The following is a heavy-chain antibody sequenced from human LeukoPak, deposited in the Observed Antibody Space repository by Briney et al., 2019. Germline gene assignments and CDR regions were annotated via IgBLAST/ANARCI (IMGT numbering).Heavy chain of an antibody. CDR1: GFTFDDYA. Sequence: SGGSLRLSCAASGFTFDDYAMHWVRQAPGKGLEWVSGISWNSGSIGYAGSVKGRFTISRDNAKNSLYLQMSSLRAEDAAVYYCAREGGYQYYYAMDVWGQGTTVTVSS. J-gene: IGHJ6*02. D-gene: IGHD3-16*01. CDR2: ISWNSGSI. V-gene: IGHV3-9*01. CDR3: AREGGYQYYYAMDV.